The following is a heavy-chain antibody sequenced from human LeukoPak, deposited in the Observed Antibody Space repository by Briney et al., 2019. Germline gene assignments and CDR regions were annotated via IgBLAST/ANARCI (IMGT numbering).Heavy chain of an antibody. Sequence: GMSLRLSCAASGVTLSPYGMHWVRQAPGKGLEWVAVISYEGGTQHYADSVKGRFTISRDNSKNTLYLQMNSLRAEDTAVYYCARHPGDYPSFDYWGQGTLVTVSS. CDR2: ISYEGGTQ. J-gene: IGHJ4*02. CDR3: ARHPGDYPSFDY. D-gene: IGHD7-27*01. CDR1: GVTLSPYG. V-gene: IGHV3-30*03.